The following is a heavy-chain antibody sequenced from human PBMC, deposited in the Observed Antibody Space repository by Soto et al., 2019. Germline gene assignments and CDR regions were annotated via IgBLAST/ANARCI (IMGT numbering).Heavy chain of an antibody. V-gene: IGHV1-69*02. D-gene: IGHD3-10*01. CDR3: ASNYGSGYRAFDS. CDR2: VNPILSMS. CDR1: CDTFNFYF. J-gene: IGHJ4*02. Sequence: QVQLVQSGAEVKSAGSSVKGSCKASCDTFNFYFINWVRQAPGLGLEWVGRVNPILSMSNYAQRFQGRVTMTADKSTGTAYMELRSLRSEDTAIYYCASNYGSGYRAFDSWGQGALVTVSS.